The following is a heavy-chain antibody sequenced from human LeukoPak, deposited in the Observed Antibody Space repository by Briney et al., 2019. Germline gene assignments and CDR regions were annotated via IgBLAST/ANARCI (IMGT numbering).Heavy chain of an antibody. CDR1: GYSFTSYW. CDR3: ARPYCSSTSCYYPLYFDY. D-gene: IGHD2-2*01. V-gene: IGHV5-51*01. Sequence: GESLKISCKGSGYSFTSYWIGWVRQMPGKGLEWMGIIYPGDSDTRYSPSFQGQVTISADKSISTAYLQWSSLKASDTAMYYCARPYCSSTSCYYPLYFDYWGQGTLVTVSS. CDR2: IYPGDSDT. J-gene: IGHJ4*02.